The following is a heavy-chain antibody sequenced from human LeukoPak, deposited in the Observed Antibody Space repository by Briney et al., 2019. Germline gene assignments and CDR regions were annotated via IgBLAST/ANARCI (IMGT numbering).Heavy chain of an antibody. CDR2: IDSTSGYI. CDR3: ASSDFGVITRFDH. D-gene: IGHD3-10*01. Sequence: GRSLRPSCAASGFTFSSHALHWVRQSPGKGLEWVSSIDSTSGYIYYPDSVKGRFTISRDNAKNSLYLQMSSLRPEDTAVYYCASSDFGVITRFDHWGQGTLVTVSS. CDR1: GFTFSSHA. J-gene: IGHJ4*02. V-gene: IGHV3-21*01.